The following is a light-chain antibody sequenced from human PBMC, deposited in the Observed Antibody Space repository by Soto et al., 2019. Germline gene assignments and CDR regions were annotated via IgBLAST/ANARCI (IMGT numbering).Light chain of an antibody. V-gene: IGKV3-20*01. CDR2: GVS. CDR1: QSVRNSY. J-gene: IGKJ2*01. CDR3: EQYGSSPYT. Sequence: EILVTQSPGTLSLSPGEIATLSCRASQSVRNSYLAWYQQKPGQAPRPLIYGVSGRATGIPDRFSGSGSGTEFTLTISRLEPGDFEVYYCEQYGSSPYTFGQRTKLEI.